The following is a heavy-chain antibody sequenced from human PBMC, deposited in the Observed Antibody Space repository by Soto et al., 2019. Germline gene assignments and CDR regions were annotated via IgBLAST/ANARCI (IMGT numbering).Heavy chain of an antibody. Sequence: SETLSLTCAVYGGSFSGYYWSWIRQPPGKGLEWIGEINHSGSTNYNPSLKSRVTISVDTSKNQFSLKLSSVTAADTAVYYCARAEGRGSAPGRLWGQGTAVTVSS. V-gene: IGHV4-34*01. CDR2: INHSGST. J-gene: IGHJ6*02. D-gene: IGHD3-10*01. CDR1: GGSFSGYY. CDR3: ARAEGRGSAPGRL.